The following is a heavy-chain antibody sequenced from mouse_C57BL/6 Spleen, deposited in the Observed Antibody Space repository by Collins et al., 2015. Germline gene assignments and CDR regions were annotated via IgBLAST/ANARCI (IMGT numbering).Heavy chain of an antibody. CDR3: AREGTYGPYYFDY. Sequence: QIQLVQSGPELKKPGETVKISCKASGYTFTNYGMNWVKQAPGKGLKWIGWINTYTGEPTYADDFKGRFAFSLETSASTAYLQINNLKNEDTATYFCAREGTYGPYYFDYWGQGTTLTVSS. D-gene: IGHD1-2*01. J-gene: IGHJ2*01. V-gene: IGHV9-3-1*01. CDR2: INTYTGEP. CDR1: GYTFTNYG.